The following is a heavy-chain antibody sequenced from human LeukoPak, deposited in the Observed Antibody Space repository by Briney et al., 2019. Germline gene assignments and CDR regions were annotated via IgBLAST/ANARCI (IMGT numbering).Heavy chain of an antibody. D-gene: IGHD6-13*01. V-gene: IGHV3-30*02. CDR2: IWYGGSNK. CDR1: GFTFSSYG. CDR3: AKDGQQLASRLWDRQGHYYYVDV. Sequence: GGSLRLSCAASGFTFSSYGMHWVRQAPGKGLEWVAVIWYGGSNKYYADSVKGRFTISRDNSKNTLYLQMNSLRAEDTAVYYCAKDGQQLASRLWDRQGHYYYVDVWGKGTTVTVSS. J-gene: IGHJ6*03.